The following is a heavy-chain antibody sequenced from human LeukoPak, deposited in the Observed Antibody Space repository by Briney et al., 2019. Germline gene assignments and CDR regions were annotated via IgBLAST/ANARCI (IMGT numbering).Heavy chain of an antibody. V-gene: IGHV3-21*01. D-gene: IGHD3-10*01. CDR2: ISGSSTYI. Sequence: GGSLRLSCAASGFTFSGYSFNWVRQAPGKGLEWVSFISGSSTYIYYADSVKGRFTISRDNAKNSLYLQMNSLRAEDTAVYYCARDRGGSAFDILGQGTMVTVSS. J-gene: IGHJ3*02. CDR3: ARDRGGSAFDI. CDR1: GFTFSGYS.